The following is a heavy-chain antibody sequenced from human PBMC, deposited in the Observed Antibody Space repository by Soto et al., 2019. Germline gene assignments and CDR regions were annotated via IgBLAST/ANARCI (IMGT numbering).Heavy chain of an antibody. CDR3: ARGVRGGVVAPIDY. Sequence: QVHLVQSGAELKKPGASVRVSCWASGYIFITYAIHWVRQAPGQRPEWIGYINAGNGNTKYSPKFEGRVTFTGDTSATTAYMEMTNLGSEDTAVYFCARGVRGGVVAPIDYWGQGSLVTVSS. CDR2: INAGNGNT. CDR1: GYIFITYA. V-gene: IGHV1-3*01. D-gene: IGHD2-15*01. J-gene: IGHJ4*02.